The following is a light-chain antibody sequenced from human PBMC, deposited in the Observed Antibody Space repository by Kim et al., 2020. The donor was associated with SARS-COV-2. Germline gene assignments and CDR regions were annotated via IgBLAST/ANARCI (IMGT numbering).Light chain of an antibody. J-gene: IGKJ1*01. CDR2: DAS. Sequence: DIQMTQSPSTLSASVGDRVTITCRASQSISSWLAWYQQRPGKAPKLLIYDASSLESGVPSRFSGSGSGTEFTLTISSLQPDDFATYYCQQHNSYPPTFGQGTKVDIK. V-gene: IGKV1-5*01. CDR1: QSISSW. CDR3: QQHNSYPPT.